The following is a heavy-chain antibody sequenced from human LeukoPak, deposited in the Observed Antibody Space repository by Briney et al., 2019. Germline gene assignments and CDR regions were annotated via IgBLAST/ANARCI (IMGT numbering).Heavy chain of an antibody. D-gene: IGHD3-10*01. CDR2: INPNSGGT. CDR1: GYTFTGYY. CDR3: AKDSELFYYGFGTDY. Sequence: GASVKVSRKASGYTFTGYYMHWVRQAPGQGLEWMGWINPNSGGTNYAQKFQGRVTMTRDTSISTAYMELSRLRSDDTAVYYCAKDSELFYYGFGTDYWGQGTPVTVSS. V-gene: IGHV1-2*02. J-gene: IGHJ4*02.